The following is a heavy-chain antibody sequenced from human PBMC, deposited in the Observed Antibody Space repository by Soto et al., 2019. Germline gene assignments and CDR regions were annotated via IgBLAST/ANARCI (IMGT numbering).Heavy chain of an antibody. V-gene: IGHV3-30*03. CDR1: GFTFSDHD. D-gene: IGHD1-1*01. Sequence: QVQLVESGGGVAPSGRSLRLSCAASGFTFSDHDIHWVRQAPGKGLEWLAVISYDGGVKYYADSVKGRFTLSRDNINNTLFLQMNSLRPEDTAIYYCARDSSRGTTTWGYFYYRGMDVWGQGTAVTVSS. CDR2: ISYDGGVK. CDR3: ARDSSRGTTTWGYFYYRGMDV. J-gene: IGHJ6*02.